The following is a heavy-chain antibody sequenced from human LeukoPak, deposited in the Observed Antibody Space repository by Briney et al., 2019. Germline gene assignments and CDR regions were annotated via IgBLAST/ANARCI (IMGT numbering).Heavy chain of an antibody. J-gene: IGHJ6*02. D-gene: IGHD4-23*01. V-gene: IGHV3-7*01. CDR2: IKEDESEK. CDR1: GFTFSSYW. Sequence: GGSLRLSCAASGFTFSSYWMSWVRQAPGKGLEWVANIKEDESEKYYRDSVEGRFTISRDNAKNSLYLQMNSLRAEDTAVYYCARVRVITPTYGMDVWGQGTTVTVSS. CDR3: ARVRVITPTYGMDV.